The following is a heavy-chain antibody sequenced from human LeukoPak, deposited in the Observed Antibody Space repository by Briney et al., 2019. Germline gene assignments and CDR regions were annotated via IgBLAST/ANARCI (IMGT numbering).Heavy chain of an antibody. CDR2: VSQSGNII. J-gene: IGHJ4*02. D-gene: IGHD3-10*01. V-gene: IGHV3-11*01. Sequence: GGSLRLSCAASGFTFNDYYMSWIRQAPGKGLEWISYVSQSGNIIYYADSVKRRFTVSSDNGKNSLYLQMNSLRAEDTAMYYCAREGHTYGSDYWGQGTLVTVSS. CDR1: GFTFNDYY. CDR3: AREGHTYGSDY.